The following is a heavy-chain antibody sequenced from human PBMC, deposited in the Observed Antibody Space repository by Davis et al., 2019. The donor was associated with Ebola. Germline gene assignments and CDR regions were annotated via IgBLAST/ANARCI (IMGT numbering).Heavy chain of an antibody. CDR3: ARGTGDRYYYYYYMDV. D-gene: IGHD7-27*01. J-gene: IGHJ6*03. CDR1: GFTFDDYG. V-gene: IGHV3-20*04. CDR2: INWNGGST. Sequence: PAGSLTLSCAVSGFTFDDYGLSWVRQAPGKGLEWVSGINWNGGSTGYADFVKGRFTISRDNAKNSLYLQMNSLRAEDTALYYCARGTGDRYYYYYYMDVWGKGTTVTVSS.